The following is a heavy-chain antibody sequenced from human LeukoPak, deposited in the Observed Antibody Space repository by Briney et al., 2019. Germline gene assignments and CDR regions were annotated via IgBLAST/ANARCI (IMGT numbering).Heavy chain of an antibody. CDR2: ISSSSSYI. J-gene: IGHJ3*02. CDR1: GFIFSSYS. D-gene: IGHD6-19*01. Sequence: GGSLTLSCAASGFIFSSYSMNWVRQAPGKGLEWVSSISSSSSYIYYADSVKGRVTISRDNAKNSLYLQMNSLRAEDTAVYYCARSGSGWQSGHDAFDIWGQGTMVTVSS. V-gene: IGHV3-21*01. CDR3: ARSGSGWQSGHDAFDI.